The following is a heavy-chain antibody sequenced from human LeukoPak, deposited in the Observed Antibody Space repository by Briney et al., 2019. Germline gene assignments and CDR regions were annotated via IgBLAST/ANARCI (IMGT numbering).Heavy chain of an antibody. Sequence: GGSLRLSCAASGLTFSSYAMSWVRQAPGNGLEWVSGVSGSGGTTYYADSVKGRFTISRDNSKNTLYLQMNSLRAEDTAIYYCAKAGAVVVVAAKYFDYWGQGTLVTVSS. CDR2: VSGSGGTT. D-gene: IGHD2-15*01. CDR3: AKAGAVVVVAAKYFDY. J-gene: IGHJ4*02. CDR1: GLTFSSYA. V-gene: IGHV3-23*01.